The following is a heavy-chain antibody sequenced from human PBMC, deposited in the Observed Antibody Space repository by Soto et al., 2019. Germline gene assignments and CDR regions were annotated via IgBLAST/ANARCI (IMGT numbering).Heavy chain of an antibody. CDR1: GFTFSNYA. J-gene: IGHJ6*02. CDR3: AGGRYYDFWSGLRRDV. V-gene: IGHV3-30-3*01. CDR2: ISYDGSNK. D-gene: IGHD3-3*01. Sequence: QVQLVESGGGVVQPGRSLRLSCGASGFTFSNYAMHWVRQAPGKGLEWVAVISYDGSNKYYADSVKGRFTISRDNSENTLYLQMNSLTAEDTAVYYCAGGRYYDFWSGLRRDVWGQGTTVTVSS.